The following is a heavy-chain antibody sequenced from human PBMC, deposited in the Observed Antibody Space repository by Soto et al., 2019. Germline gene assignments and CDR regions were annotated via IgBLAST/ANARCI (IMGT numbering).Heavy chain of an antibody. CDR3: ARARGSYYNFDY. D-gene: IGHD3-10*01. CDR1: GDSISSSSYY. Sequence: PSETLSLTCTVSGDSISSSSYYWGWIRQPPGKGLEWIGSIFYSGSTYYNPSLKSRVTISVDTSKNQFSLKLNSVTAADTALFYCARARGSYYNFDYWGQGTLVTVS. J-gene: IGHJ4*02. V-gene: IGHV4-39*07. CDR2: IFYSGST.